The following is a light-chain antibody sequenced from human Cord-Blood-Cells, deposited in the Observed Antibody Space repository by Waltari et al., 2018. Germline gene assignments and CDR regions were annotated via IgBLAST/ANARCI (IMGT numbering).Light chain of an antibody. CDR2: WAS. V-gene: IGKV4-1*01. CDR3: QQYNNWPLT. J-gene: IGKJ4*01. CDR1: QSVLYSSNNKNY. Sequence: DLVMTQSPDSLAVSLGERATINCKSSQSVLYSSNNKNYLAWYQQKPGQPPKQLIYWASTRESGVPDRFSGSGSGTDFTLTISSLQAEDFAVYYCQQYNNWPLTFGGGTKVEIK.